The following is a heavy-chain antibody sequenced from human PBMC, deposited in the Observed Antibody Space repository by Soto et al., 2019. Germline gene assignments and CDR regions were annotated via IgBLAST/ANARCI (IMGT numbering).Heavy chain of an antibody. D-gene: IGHD6-6*01. J-gene: IGHJ4*02. Sequence: SETLALPCTVSGGSISSGDYYWTWIRQPPGKGLEWIGYIYYSGSTYYNPSLKSRVTISVDTSKNQFSLKLSSVTAADTAVYYCSREHGDVAAQHVGYFDYWGQGTLVTFSS. V-gene: IGHV4-30-4*01. CDR2: IYYSGST. CDR1: GGSISSGDYY. CDR3: SREHGDVAAQHVGYFDY.